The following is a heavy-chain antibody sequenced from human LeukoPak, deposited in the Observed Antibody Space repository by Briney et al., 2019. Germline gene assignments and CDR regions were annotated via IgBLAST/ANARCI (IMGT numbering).Heavy chain of an antibody. CDR3: AKQLGYCSDGSCYFPY. CDR1: GFTFSSCA. CDR2: ISNNGGYT. D-gene: IGHD2-15*01. V-gene: IGHV3-23*01. Sequence: GALRLSCAASGFTFSSCAMRWVRQAPVKGLEWVSAISNNGGYTYYADSVQGRFTISRDNSKSTLCLQMNSLRAEDTAVYYCAKQLGYCSDGSCYFPYWGQGTLVTVSS. J-gene: IGHJ4*02.